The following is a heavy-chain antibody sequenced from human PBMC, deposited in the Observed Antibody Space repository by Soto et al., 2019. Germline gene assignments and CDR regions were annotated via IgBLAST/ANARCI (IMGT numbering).Heavy chain of an antibody. CDR1: GFTFASYA. V-gene: IGHV3-23*01. J-gene: IGHJ4*02. CDR2: ISGSGGNT. D-gene: IGHD6-19*01. Sequence: PGGSLRLSCAASGFTFASYAMSWVRQAPGKGLEWVSGISGSGGNTYNADSVKGRFTISRDNSKNTLYLDMISLRAEDTAVYYCAKPAGFPGYSSGWYDYWGQGTLVTVSS. CDR3: AKPAGFPGYSSGWYDY.